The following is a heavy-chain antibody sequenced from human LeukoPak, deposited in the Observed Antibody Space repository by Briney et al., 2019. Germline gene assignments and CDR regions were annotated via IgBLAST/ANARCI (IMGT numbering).Heavy chain of an antibody. V-gene: IGHV4-30-4*08. CDR3: ARDGGSGWYD. Sequence: SETLSLTCTVSGGSISSGDYYWSWIRQPPGKGLEWIGYIYYSGSTYYNPSLKSRVAISVDTSKNQFSLKLSSVTAADTAVYYCARDGGSGWYDWGQGTLVTVSS. J-gene: IGHJ4*02. D-gene: IGHD6-19*01. CDR1: GGSISSGDYY. CDR2: IYYSGST.